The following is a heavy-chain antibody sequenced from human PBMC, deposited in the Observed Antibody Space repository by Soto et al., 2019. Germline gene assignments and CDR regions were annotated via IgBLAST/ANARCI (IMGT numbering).Heavy chain of an antibody. Sequence: EASVKVSCKASGGTFSSYAISWVRQAPGQGLEWMGGIIPIFGTANYAQKFQGRVTITADESTSTAYMELSSLRSEDTAVYYCARGWIQLWLDTGHYGMDVWGQGTTVTVSS. CDR3: ARGWIQLWLDTGHYGMDV. CDR2: IIPIFGTA. J-gene: IGHJ6*02. CDR1: GGTFSSYA. D-gene: IGHD5-18*01. V-gene: IGHV1-69*13.